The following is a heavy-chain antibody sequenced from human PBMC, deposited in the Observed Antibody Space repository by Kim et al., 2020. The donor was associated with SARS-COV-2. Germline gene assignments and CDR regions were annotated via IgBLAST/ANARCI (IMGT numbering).Heavy chain of an antibody. CDR3: AKGPDTAMVLFDY. Sequence: YADSVKGRFTISRDNAKNSLYLQRNSLRAEETALYYCAKGPDTAMVLFDYWGQGTLVTVSS. D-gene: IGHD5-18*01. J-gene: IGHJ4*02. V-gene: IGHV3-9*01.